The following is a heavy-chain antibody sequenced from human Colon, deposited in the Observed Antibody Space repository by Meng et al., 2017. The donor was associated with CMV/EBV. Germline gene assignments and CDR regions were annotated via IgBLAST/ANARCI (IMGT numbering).Heavy chain of an antibody. D-gene: IGHD3-9*01. V-gene: IGHV1-69*02. CDR3: VRKSLSGQPYFDY. CDR2: IIPTLDIA. Sequence: SVKVSCKASGGTFSTSHINWVRQAPGQGLEWMGRIIPTLDIATYAQKFQGRVTLAADKSTDTAYLELSSLRSEDTAVYYCVRKSLSGQPYFDYWGQGTLVTVS. CDR1: GGTFSTSH. J-gene: IGHJ4*02.